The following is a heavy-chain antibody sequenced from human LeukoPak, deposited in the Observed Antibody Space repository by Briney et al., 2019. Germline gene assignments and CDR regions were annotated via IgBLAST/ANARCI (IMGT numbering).Heavy chain of an antibody. Sequence: SETLSLTCTVSGDSITDYYWSWIRQPPGKGLEWIGYIYDSGSTTDYNPSLKSRVTISVDTSKTQFSLKVTSVTAADTAVYYCARAPQLYYFDYWGRGILVTVSS. J-gene: IGHJ4*02. CDR2: IYDSGST. CDR3: ARAPQLYYFDY. CDR1: GDSITDYY. V-gene: IGHV4-59*01. D-gene: IGHD2-15*01.